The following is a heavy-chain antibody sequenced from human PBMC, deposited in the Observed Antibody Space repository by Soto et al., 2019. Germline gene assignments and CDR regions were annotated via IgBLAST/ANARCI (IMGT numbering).Heavy chain of an antibody. D-gene: IGHD6-6*01. Sequence: QVQLVQSGAEVKKPGSSVKVSCKASGGTFSSYAISWVRQAPGQGLEWMGGIIPIFGTANYAQKFQGRVTITADESTRTAYMELSSVSSEDTAVYYCEACSSSGRGGGERWGQGTLVTVSS. CDR2: IIPIFGTA. CDR1: GGTFSSYA. CDR3: EACSSSGRGGGER. V-gene: IGHV1-69*01. J-gene: IGHJ4*02.